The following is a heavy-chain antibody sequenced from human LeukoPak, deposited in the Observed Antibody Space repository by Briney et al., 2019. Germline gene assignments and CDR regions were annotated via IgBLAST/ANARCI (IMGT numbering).Heavy chain of an antibody. V-gene: IGHV4-59*01. CDR3: ARAFYRWEPLYAFDI. CDR2: IYYSGST. J-gene: IGHJ3*02. D-gene: IGHD1-26*01. CDR1: GGSISSYY. Sequence: SETLSLTCTVSGGSISSYYWSWIRQPPGKGLEWIGYIYYSGSTNYNPSLKSRVTISVDTSKNQFSLKLSSVTAADTAVYYCARAFYRWEPLYAFDIWGQGTMVTVSS.